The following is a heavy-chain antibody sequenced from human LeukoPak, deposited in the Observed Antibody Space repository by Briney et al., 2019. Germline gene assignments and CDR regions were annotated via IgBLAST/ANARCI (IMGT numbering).Heavy chain of an antibody. V-gene: IGHV3-43D*03. CDR1: GFTFNDYA. CDR2: ISWDSGNT. J-gene: IGHJ1*01. D-gene: IGHD6-13*01. CDR3: AKGPGAAVGKRYIQH. Sequence: GGSLRLSCAASGFTFNDYAMHWVRQAPGKGLEWVSLISWDSGNTYYADSVKGRFTISRDNSKNSLSLQMNSLGAEDTALYYCAKGPGAAVGKRYIQHWGQGTLVTVSS.